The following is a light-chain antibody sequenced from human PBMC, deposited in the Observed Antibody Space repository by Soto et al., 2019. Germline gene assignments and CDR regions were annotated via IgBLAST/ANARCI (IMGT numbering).Light chain of an antibody. CDR3: SSYTSSSTVV. J-gene: IGLJ2*01. V-gene: IGLV2-14*01. CDR1: SSAVGGYHY. CDR2: DVS. Sequence: QSVLTQPASVSGSPGQSITISCTGTSSAVGGYHYVSWYQQHPGKAPKLMIYDVSNRPSGVSNRFSGSKSGNTASLTISGLQAEDEADYYCSSYTSSSTVVFGGGTKLTVL.